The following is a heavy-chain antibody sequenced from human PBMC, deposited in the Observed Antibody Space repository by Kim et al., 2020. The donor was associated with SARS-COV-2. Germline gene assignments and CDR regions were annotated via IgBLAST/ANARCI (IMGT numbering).Heavy chain of an antibody. CDR2: IDPSDSYT. D-gene: IGHD2-8*01. J-gene: IGHJ6*02. V-gene: IGHV5-10-1*01. Sequence: GESLKISCKGSGYSFTSYWISWVRQMHGKGLEWMGRIDPSDSYTNYSPSFQGHVTISADKSISTAYLQWSSLKASDTAMYYCARHGHGYYYYGMDVWGQGTTVTVSS. CDR1: GYSFTSYW. CDR3: ARHGHGYYYYGMDV.